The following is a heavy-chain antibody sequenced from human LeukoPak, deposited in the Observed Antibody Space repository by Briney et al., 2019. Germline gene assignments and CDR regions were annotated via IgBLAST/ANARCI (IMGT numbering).Heavy chain of an antibody. J-gene: IGHJ3*02. CDR1: GVTISSYE. Sequence: AGTLRLSCAASGVTISSYEMNWVRQAPGKGLEWVSYIRSSGIISYADSVKGRFTISRDNAKNSLYLQMNSRRIEDTAIYYCAGTVRAFDIWGQGTMVTVSS. CDR3: AGTVRAFDI. D-gene: IGHD1-1*01. CDR2: IRSSGII. V-gene: IGHV3-48*03.